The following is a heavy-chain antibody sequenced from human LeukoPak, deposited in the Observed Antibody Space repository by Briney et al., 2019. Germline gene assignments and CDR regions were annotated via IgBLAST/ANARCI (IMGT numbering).Heavy chain of an antibody. D-gene: IGHD3-10*01. CDR2: ISWNSDNI. CDR3: TKDEGIINGFYYFDS. J-gene: IGHJ4*02. Sequence: GGSLRLSCAASGFTFNEYAMHWVRQVPGKGLEWVASISWNSDNIAYADSVMGRFTISRDNAKSSLYLQMNSLRPGDTAFYYCTKDEGIINGFYYFDSWGQGTLVAVSS. CDR1: GFTFNEYA. V-gene: IGHV3-9*01.